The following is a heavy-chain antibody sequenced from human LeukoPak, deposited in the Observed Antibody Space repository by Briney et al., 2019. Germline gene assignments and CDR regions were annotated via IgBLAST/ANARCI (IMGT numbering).Heavy chain of an antibody. D-gene: IGHD3-22*01. V-gene: IGHV3-21*01. CDR1: GFTFSSYS. CDR3: VKGPNYYDSSGYIWDAFDI. Sequence: PGGSLRLSSAASGFTFSSYSMNWVRQAPGKGLEWVSSISSSSSYIYYADSVKGRFTISRDNAKNSLYLQMNSLRAEDTAVYYCVKGPNYYDSSGYIWDAFDIWGQGTMVTVSS. CDR2: ISSSSSYI. J-gene: IGHJ3*02.